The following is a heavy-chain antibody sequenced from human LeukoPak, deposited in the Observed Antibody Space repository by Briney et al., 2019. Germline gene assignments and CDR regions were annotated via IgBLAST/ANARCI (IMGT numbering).Heavy chain of an antibody. D-gene: IGHD5-18*01. J-gene: IGHJ4*02. CDR3: ARGGLDTRRGGYFDY. CDR2: ISHSGTT. Sequence: PSETLSLTCAVHGGSFSGFYWSWARQPPGKGLEWIGEISHSGTTYFNPSLKSRVTVSVDTSKSQFSLRLDSMTAADTAVYYCARGGLDTRRGGYFDYWGQGILVTVSS. CDR1: GGSFSGFY. V-gene: IGHV4-34*01.